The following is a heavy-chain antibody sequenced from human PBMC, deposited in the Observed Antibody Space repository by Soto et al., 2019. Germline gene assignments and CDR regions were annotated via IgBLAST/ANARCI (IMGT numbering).Heavy chain of an antibody. CDR2: ISYSGST. CDR3: ASEGSAWQFDY. D-gene: IGHD6-25*01. V-gene: IGHV4-59*01. CDR1: GGSISSYY. J-gene: IGHJ4*02. Sequence: SETLSLTCTVSGGSISSYYWSWIRQPPGKGLEWIGHISYSGSTNYNPSLKSRITISLDTSNNQFSLRLSSVTAADTAVYYCASEGSAWQFDYWGRGTLVTVSS.